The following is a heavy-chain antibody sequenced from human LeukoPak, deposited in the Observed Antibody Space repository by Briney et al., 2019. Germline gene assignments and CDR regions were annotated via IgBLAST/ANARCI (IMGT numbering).Heavy chain of an antibody. CDR2: LYNTGST. V-gene: IGHV4-4*07. CDR1: GGSISSYY. D-gene: IGHD3-3*01. J-gene: IGHJ4*02. Sequence: SETLSLTCTISGGSISSYYWNWIRQPAGKGLEWIGRLYNTGSTNYNPSLKSRVTMSVDTSKNQFSLKLSSVTDADTAVYYCARGVWSGYHFDYWGQGTLVTVSS. CDR3: ARGVWSGYHFDY.